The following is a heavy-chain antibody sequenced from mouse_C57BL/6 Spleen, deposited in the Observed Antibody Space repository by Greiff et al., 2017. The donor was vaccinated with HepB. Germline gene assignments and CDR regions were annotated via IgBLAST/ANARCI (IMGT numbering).Heavy chain of an antibody. Sequence: VQLQQPGAELVKPGASVKLSCKASGYTFTSYWMQWVKQRPGQGLEWIGEIDPSDSYTNYNQKFKGKATLTVDTSSSTAYMQLSSLTSEDSAVYYCACYYYGSSPWAMDYWGQGTSVTVSS. V-gene: IGHV1-50*01. D-gene: IGHD1-1*01. CDR1: GYTFTSYW. CDR2: IDPSDSYT. J-gene: IGHJ4*01. CDR3: ACYYYGSSPWAMDY.